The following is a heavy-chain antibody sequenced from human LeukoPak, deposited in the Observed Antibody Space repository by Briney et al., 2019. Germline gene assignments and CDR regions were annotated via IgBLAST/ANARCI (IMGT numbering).Heavy chain of an antibody. J-gene: IGHJ4*02. CDR3: AREYCSGGSCYWGDFDY. CDR2: ISAYNGNT. D-gene: IGHD2-15*01. CDR1: GYTFTSYG. Sequence: ASVKVSCKASGYTFTSYGTSGVRQAPGQGLKWMGWISAYNGNTNYAQKLQGRVTMTTDTSTSTAYMELRSLRSDDTAVYYCAREYCSGGSCYWGDFDYWGQGTLVTVSS. V-gene: IGHV1-18*04.